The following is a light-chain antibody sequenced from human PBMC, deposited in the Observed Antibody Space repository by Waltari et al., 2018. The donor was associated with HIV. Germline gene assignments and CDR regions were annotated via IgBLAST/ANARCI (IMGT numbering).Light chain of an antibody. CDR1: QGISSW. V-gene: IGKV1D-12*01. Sequence: DIHLTQSPSSVSASVGDRVTITCRASQGISSWLDWYQQKPGKAPNLLIYAASTLQSGVPSRFSGSISGTDFTLTINSLQPEDFATYYCQQADSFPITFGQGTRLDLK. CDR2: AAS. CDR3: QQADSFPIT. J-gene: IGKJ5*01.